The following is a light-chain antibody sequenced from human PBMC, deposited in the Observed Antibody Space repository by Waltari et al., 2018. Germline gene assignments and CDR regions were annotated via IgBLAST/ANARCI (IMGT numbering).Light chain of an antibody. Sequence: DIQMTQSPSTLSASVGDRVTITCRASQSIGSWLAWYQQKPGKAPNLLIYKASSSESGVPSRFYGSGAGTEFTLTISSLQPDDFATYYCQQYNNYPYTFGQGTKRQIK. CDR1: QSIGSW. CDR2: KAS. CDR3: QQYNNYPYT. J-gene: IGKJ2*01. V-gene: IGKV1-5*03.